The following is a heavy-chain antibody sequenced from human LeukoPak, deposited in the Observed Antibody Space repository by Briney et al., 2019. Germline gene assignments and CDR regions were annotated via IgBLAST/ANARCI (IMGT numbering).Heavy chain of an antibody. J-gene: IGHJ4*02. D-gene: IGHD1-26*01. CDR2: ISSSSSYI. V-gene: IGHV3-21*01. CDR1: GFTFSSYS. Sequence: GGSLRLSCAASGFTFSSYSMNWVRQAPGKGLEWVSSISSSSSYIYYADSVKGRFTISRDNAKNSLYLQMNSLRAEDTAVYYCARDRRYSGSYFDYWGQGTLVTVSS. CDR3: ARDRRYSGSYFDY.